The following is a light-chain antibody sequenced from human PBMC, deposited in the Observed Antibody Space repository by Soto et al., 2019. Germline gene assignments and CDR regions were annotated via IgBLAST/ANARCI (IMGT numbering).Light chain of an antibody. J-gene: IGKJ2*01. CDR1: QRISNSY. V-gene: IGKV3-20*01. CDR3: QQYARQPLD. CDR2: DPS. Sequence: EIVLTQSPGTLSLSPGERATLSCRASQRISNSYLAWYQQKPGQAPRLLLYDPSSRATGIPDRVSGSGSGTDLTLTIRKLEPEDFAVYYCQQYARQPLDFGQGTKVEIK.